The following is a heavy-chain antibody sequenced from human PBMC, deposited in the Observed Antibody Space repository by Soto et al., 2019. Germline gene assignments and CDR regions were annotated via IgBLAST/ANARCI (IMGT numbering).Heavy chain of an antibody. V-gene: IGHV1-69*13. CDR2: IIPIFGTA. D-gene: IGHD3-22*01. CDR3: ASHRVVVITTEYYYYGMDV. J-gene: IGHJ6*02. Sequence: GASVKVSCKASGGTFSSYAISRVRQAPGQGLEWMGGIIPIFGTANYAQKFQGRVTITADESTSTAYMELSSLRSEDTAVYYCASHRVVVITTEYYYYGMDVWGQGTTVTVSS. CDR1: GGTFSSYA.